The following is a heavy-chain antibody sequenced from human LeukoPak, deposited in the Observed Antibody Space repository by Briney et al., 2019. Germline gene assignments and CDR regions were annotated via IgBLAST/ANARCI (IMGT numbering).Heavy chain of an antibody. V-gene: IGHV1-18*01. Sequence: GASVKVSCKASGYTFTSYGISWVRQAPGQGLEWMGWISAYNGNTNHAQKLQGGVTMTTDTSTSTAYMELRSLRSDDTAVYYCARCPQRQLLYLFDYWGQGTLVTVSS. CDR3: ARCPQRQLLYLFDY. CDR1: GYTFTSYG. J-gene: IGHJ4*02. D-gene: IGHD2-2*02. CDR2: ISAYNGNT.